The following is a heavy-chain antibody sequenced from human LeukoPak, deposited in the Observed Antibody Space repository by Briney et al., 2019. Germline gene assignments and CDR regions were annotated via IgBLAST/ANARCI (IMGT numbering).Heavy chain of an antibody. Sequence: SETLSLTCTVSGYSISSGYYWGWIRQPPGKGLEWIGSIYHSGSTYYNPFLKSRVTISVDTSKNQFSLKLSSVTAADTAVYYYARANCGGDCYPLFDYWGQGTLVTVSS. D-gene: IGHD2-21*02. CDR1: GYSISSGYY. CDR3: ARANCGGDCYPLFDY. J-gene: IGHJ4*02. CDR2: IYHSGST. V-gene: IGHV4-38-2*02.